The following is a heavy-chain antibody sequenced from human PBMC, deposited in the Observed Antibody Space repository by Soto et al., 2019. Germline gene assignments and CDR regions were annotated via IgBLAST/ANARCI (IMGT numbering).Heavy chain of an antibody. J-gene: IGHJ4*02. CDR1: GASISGSYYY. D-gene: IGHD1-20*01. V-gene: IGHV4-39*01. Sequence: ETLSLTCAVSGASISGSYYYWAWLRQSPGKGPEWIGSVFYTGFTSYNPSLESRVSVSVDTSKSQFSLKLSAVTAADTAVYYCATSQKGYNWNYFDHWGQGALVTVSS. CDR2: VFYTGFT. CDR3: ATSQKGYNWNYFDH.